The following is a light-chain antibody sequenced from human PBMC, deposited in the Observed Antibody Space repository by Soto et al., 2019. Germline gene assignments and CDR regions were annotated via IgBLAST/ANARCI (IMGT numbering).Light chain of an antibody. CDR3: QQRSNWPPSIT. V-gene: IGKV3-15*01. J-gene: IGKJ5*01. CDR2: GAS. CDR1: QSVSSN. Sequence: EIVMPQSPATLSVSPGERTPLSCRARQSVSSNLAWYQQKPGQAPRLLIYGASTRATGIPARFSGSGSGTDFTLTISSLEPEDFAVYYCQQRSNWPPSITVGQGTRLENK.